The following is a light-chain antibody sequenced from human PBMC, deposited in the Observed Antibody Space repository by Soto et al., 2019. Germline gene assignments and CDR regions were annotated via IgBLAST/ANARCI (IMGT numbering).Light chain of an antibody. V-gene: IGLV2-23*01. CDR2: EDT. J-gene: IGLJ1*01. CDR1: SSDVGNYNL. Sequence: QSVLAQPASVSGSPGQSITISCTGSSSDVGNYNLVSWYQQHPGKAPKLMIYEDTKWPSGVSNRFSGSKSGNTAYLTISGLQADDEAEYDCWSYAVGRTYVFGPGTKVTV. CDR3: WSYAVGRTYV.